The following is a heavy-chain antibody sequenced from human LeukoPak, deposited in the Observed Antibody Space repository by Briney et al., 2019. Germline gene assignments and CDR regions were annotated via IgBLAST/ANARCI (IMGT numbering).Heavy chain of an antibody. CDR1: GFTFSRYW. CDR2: INPDGSQK. J-gene: IGHJ4*02. V-gene: IGHV3-7*01. Sequence: GGSLRLSCAASGFTFSRYWMTWVRQAPGQGLEWVANINPDGSQKDYVDSVKGRFTISRENAKNSLYLQMNSLRAEDTALYYCARHENWNFPYWGQGILVTVSS. CDR3: ARHENWNFPY. D-gene: IGHD1-7*01.